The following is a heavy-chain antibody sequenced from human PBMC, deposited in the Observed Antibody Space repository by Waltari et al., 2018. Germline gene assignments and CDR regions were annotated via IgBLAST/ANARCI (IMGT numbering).Heavy chain of an antibody. CDR3: TRDLYGSGGDWFDP. CDR2: IGGTHPNI. J-gene: IGHJ5*02. V-gene: IGHV3-21*03. D-gene: IGHD3-10*01. Sequence: EVRLAESGGGLVKPGGSLRLSCTASGFDFSAYDRNWVPQAPGPGLEWVTSIGGTHPNIFYADSVKGRFTVSRDNAKNSLYLQMDNLRAEDSGLYFCTRDLYGSGGDWFDPWGQGTLVTVSS. CDR1: GFDFSAYD.